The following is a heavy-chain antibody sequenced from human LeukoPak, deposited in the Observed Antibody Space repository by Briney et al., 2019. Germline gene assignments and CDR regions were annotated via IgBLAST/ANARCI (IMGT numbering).Heavy chain of an antibody. CDR3: ARVFRSGSPLDY. V-gene: IGHV3-11*01. D-gene: IGHD1-26*01. Sequence: GWPLTLYCAASGFTFSDFYMSWIRQAPGTGLEWFSYISSGGNSMHYADSVKGRFTISRDNAKNSLSLQMNSLRGEDTAVYYCARVFRSGSPLDYWGQGTLVTVSS. CDR2: ISSGGNSM. CDR1: GFTFSDFY. J-gene: IGHJ4*02.